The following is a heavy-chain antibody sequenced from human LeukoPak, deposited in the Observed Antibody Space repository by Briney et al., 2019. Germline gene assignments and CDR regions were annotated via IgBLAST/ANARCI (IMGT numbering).Heavy chain of an antibody. CDR2: ISGNSVTI. CDR1: GSTFSTYP. D-gene: IGHD1-26*01. J-gene: IGHJ4*02. Sequence: GESLRLSCTASGSTFSTYPMTWVRQAPGQGLEWVSAISGNSVTIYYADSVKGRFTISRDNSKNTLYLQMYSLRAEDTAVYYCAKILSGTYSFDLWGQGTPVTVSS. CDR3: AKILSGTYSFDL. V-gene: IGHV3-23*01.